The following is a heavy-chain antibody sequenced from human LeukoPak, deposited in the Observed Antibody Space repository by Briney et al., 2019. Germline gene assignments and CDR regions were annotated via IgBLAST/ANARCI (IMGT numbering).Heavy chain of an antibody. J-gene: IGHJ3*02. Sequence: GGSLRLSCVASGFTVSNYYMTWVRQAPGKGLKWVSVFYNDMSRYYSASVEGRFTISRDNSKNTLYLQMNSLRADDTAVYYCARGLDLAVAGNDAFDIWGQGTTVTVSS. CDR2: FYNDMSR. V-gene: IGHV3-53*01. D-gene: IGHD6-19*01. CDR1: GFTVSNYY. CDR3: ARGLDLAVAGNDAFDI.